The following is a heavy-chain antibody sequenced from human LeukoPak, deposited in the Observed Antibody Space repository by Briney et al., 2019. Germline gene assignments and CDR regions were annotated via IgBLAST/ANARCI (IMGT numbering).Heavy chain of an antibody. CDR2: IYHSGST. CDR3: ARQEIAAAGTYFQH. V-gene: IGHV4-38-2*01. D-gene: IGHD6-13*01. Sequence: SETLSLTCAVSGYSISSGYYWGWIRQPPGKGLEWIVSIYHSGSTYYNPSLKSPVTIEIDTSKNQFSLKLSSGTAADTAVYYCARQEIAAAGTYFQHWGQGTLVTVSS. J-gene: IGHJ1*01. CDR1: GYSISSGYY.